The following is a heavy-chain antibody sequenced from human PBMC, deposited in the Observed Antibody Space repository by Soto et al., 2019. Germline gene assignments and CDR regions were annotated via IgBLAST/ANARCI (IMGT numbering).Heavy chain of an antibody. V-gene: IGHV4-39*01. D-gene: IGHD6-19*01. CDR2: LFHVGYI. J-gene: IGHJ4*02. CDR3: ARLPTAVPHY. CDR1: GDSFSGSPYY. Sequence: QVQLQESGPGLVMPSETLSLTCSVSGDSFSGSPYYWGGIRQPPGRRLEWFGSLFHVGYIVYTPPPKSRVTISVDTANTQFSLKLTSVAAADTAISFCARLPTAVPHYWGQGILVTVSS.